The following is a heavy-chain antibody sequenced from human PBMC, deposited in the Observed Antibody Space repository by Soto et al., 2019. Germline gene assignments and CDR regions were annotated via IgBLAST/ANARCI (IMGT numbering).Heavy chain of an antibody. CDR1: GFTFSNYW. J-gene: IGHJ3*02. Sequence: PGGSLRLSCAASGFTFSNYWMSWVRQAPGKGLEWVASIKQDGSEKQYADSVKGRFTISRDDATNSLYLQMDSLRADDTAFYYCAKATATGGGAFDICGQGTMVTVSS. V-gene: IGHV3-7*01. CDR3: AKATATGGGAFDI. D-gene: IGHD2-8*02. CDR2: IKQDGSEK.